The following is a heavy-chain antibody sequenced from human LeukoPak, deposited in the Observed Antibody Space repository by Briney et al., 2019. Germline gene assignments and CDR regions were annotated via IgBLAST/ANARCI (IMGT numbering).Heavy chain of an antibody. V-gene: IGHV4-39*07. J-gene: IGHJ4*02. Sequence: SETLSLTCTVSGGSISTSNYYWGWIRQPPGKGLEWIGNIFYSGSTYYSPSLKSRVTISLDTSRNQFSLKLSSVTAADTAVYYCARALGDYWGQGTLVTVSS. CDR1: GGSISTSNYY. D-gene: IGHD3-16*01. CDR2: IFYSGST. CDR3: ARALGDY.